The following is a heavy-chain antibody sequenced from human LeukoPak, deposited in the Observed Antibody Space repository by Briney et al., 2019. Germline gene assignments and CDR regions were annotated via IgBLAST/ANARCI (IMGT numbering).Heavy chain of an antibody. J-gene: IGHJ6*03. CDR3: ARLRGYYMDV. D-gene: IGHD4-17*01. Sequence: SQTLSLTCTVSGGSISSGGYYRSWIRQPPGKGLEWIGYIYHSGSTYYNPSLKSRVTMSVDRSKNEFSLNLSSVTAADTAVYYCARLRGYYMDVWGKGTTVTVSS. CDR2: IYHSGST. V-gene: IGHV4-30-2*01. CDR1: GGSISSGGYY.